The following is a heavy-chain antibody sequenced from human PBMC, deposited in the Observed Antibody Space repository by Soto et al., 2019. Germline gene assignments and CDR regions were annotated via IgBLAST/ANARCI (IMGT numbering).Heavy chain of an antibody. CDR3: AREYIAAAGTTFDY. Sequence: SETLSLTCTVSGVSVSSGSYYWSWIRQPPGKGLEWIGYIYYSGSTNYNPSLKSRVTISVDTSKNQFSLKLSSVTAADTAVYYCAREYIAAAGTTFDYWGQGTLVTVSS. CDR1: GVSVSSGSYY. D-gene: IGHD6-13*01. V-gene: IGHV4-61*01. J-gene: IGHJ4*02. CDR2: IYYSGST.